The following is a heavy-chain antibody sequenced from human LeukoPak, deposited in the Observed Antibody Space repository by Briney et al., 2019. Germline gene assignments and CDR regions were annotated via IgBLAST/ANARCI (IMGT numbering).Heavy chain of an antibody. Sequence: PGGSLRLSCAASGFTFNSYAMHWVRQAPGKGLEWVANIKQDGSEKYYVDSVKGRFTISRDNAKNSLYLQMNSLRAEDTAVYYCARDTGSWYSPYYYYGMDVWGQGTTVTVSS. CDR1: GFTFNSYA. CDR3: ARDTGSWYSPYYYYGMDV. CDR2: IKQDGSEK. D-gene: IGHD6-13*01. V-gene: IGHV3-7*01. J-gene: IGHJ6*02.